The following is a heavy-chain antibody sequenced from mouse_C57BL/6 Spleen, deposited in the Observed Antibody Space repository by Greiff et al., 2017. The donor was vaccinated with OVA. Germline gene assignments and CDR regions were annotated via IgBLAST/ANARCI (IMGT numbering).Heavy chain of an antibody. CDR3: ARDYGKGNYFDD. CDR1: GYTFTSYW. J-gene: IGHJ2*01. D-gene: IGHD2-1*01. V-gene: IGHV1-69*01. Sequence: VKLQQPGAELVMPGASVKLSCKASGYTFTSYWMHWVKQRPGQGLEWIGEIDPSDSYTNYNQKFKGKSTLTVDKSSSTAYMQLSSLTSEDSAVYYCARDYGKGNYFDDWGQGTTLTVSS. CDR2: IDPSDSYT.